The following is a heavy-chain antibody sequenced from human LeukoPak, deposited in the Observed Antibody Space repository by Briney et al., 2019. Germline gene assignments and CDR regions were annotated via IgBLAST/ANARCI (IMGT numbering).Heavy chain of an antibody. Sequence: PSETLSLTCTVSGGSISSYYWSWIRQPPGKGLEWIGYIYYSGSTNYNLSLKSRVTISVDTSKNQFSLKLSSVTAADTAVYYCARDGVDTAMVLDGDYYYMDVWGKGTTVTVSS. CDR2: IYYSGST. CDR3: ARDGVDTAMVLDGDYYYMDV. V-gene: IGHV4-59*12. CDR1: GGSISSYY. J-gene: IGHJ6*03. D-gene: IGHD5-18*01.